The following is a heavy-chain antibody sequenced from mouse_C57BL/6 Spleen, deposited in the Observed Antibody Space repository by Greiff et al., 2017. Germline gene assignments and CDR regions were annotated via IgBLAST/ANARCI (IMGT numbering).Heavy chain of an antibody. CDR1: GYTFTDYN. CDR2: INPNNGGT. J-gene: IGHJ1*03. V-gene: IGHV1-22*01. Sequence: EVKLQQSGPELVKPGASVKMSCKASGYTFTDYNMHWVKQSHGKSLEWIGYINPNNGGTSYNQKFKGKATLTVNKSSSTAYMELRSLTSEDSAVYYCARTMNYYGSGWYFDVWGTGTTVTVSS. CDR3: ARTMNYYGSGWYFDV. D-gene: IGHD1-1*01.